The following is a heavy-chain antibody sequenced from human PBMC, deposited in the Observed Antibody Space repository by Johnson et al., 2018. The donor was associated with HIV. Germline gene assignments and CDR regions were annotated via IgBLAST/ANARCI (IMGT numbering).Heavy chain of an antibody. V-gene: IGHV3-15*01. D-gene: IGHD2-21*02. J-gene: IGHJ3*02. Sequence: MLLVESGGGLVQPGRSLKLSCAASVFTFDDYAMHWVRQTPGKGLEWVGRIKSKTDGGTTDYAAPVKGRFTISRDNTNSVMYLEMNSLTAEDTGVYYCAKKDYNTAKDGGTFEIWGQGTVVTVSP. CDR1: VFTFDDYA. CDR3: AKKDYNTAKDGGTFEI. CDR2: IKSKTDGGTT.